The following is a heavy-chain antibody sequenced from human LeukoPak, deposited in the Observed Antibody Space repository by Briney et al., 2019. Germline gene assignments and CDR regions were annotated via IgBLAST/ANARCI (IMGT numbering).Heavy chain of an antibody. CDR2: ISGSGGST. CDR3: ATRIAVAGTVY. Sequence: GGTLRLSCAASGFTFSNYGMSWVRQAPGKGLEWVSAISGSGGSTYYADSVKGRFTISRDNTKNTLYLQVNNLRAEDTAVYYCATRIAVAGTVYWGQGTLVTVSS. J-gene: IGHJ4*02. CDR1: GFTFSNYG. V-gene: IGHV3-23*01. D-gene: IGHD6-19*01.